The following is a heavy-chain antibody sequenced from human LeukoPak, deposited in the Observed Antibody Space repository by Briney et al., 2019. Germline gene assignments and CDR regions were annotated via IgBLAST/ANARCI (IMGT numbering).Heavy chain of an antibody. Sequence: SETLSLTCTVSGGSISSYYWSWIRQPPGKGLEWIGYIYTSGSTNYNPSLKSRVTISVDTSKNQFSLKLSSVTAADTAVYYCARQYYYGSGIYWGQGTLVTVSS. CDR2: IYTSGST. CDR3: ARQYYYGSGIY. D-gene: IGHD3-10*01. J-gene: IGHJ4*02. CDR1: GGSISSYY. V-gene: IGHV4-4*09.